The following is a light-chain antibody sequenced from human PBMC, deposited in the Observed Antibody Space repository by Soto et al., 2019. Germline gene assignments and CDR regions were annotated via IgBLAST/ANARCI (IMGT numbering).Light chain of an antibody. Sequence: EVVMTQSPATLSVSPGERATLSCRASQSVSSNLAWYQQNRGQAPRLLIYGASTRATGFPARFSGSGSGTEFTLTISSLQSEDFAVYYCQQYINWPRTFGQGSKVEIK. V-gene: IGKV3-15*01. CDR3: QQYINWPRT. CDR2: GAS. J-gene: IGKJ1*01. CDR1: QSVSSN.